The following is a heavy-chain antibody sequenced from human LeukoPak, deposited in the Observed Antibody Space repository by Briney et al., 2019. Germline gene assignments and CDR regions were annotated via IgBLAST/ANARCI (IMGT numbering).Heavy chain of an antibody. CDR2: ITATSSST. V-gene: IGHV3-23*01. Sequence: GGSLRLSCAASGFTFSSYGMSWVRQAPGKGLEWVSAITATSSSTYDADSVQGRFTISRDNSKNTLYLQMNSLRAEDTAVYYCARPKDTGVVVVAAWDVWGKGTTVTISS. D-gene: IGHD2-15*01. J-gene: IGHJ6*04. CDR3: ARPKDTGVVVVAAWDV. CDR1: GFTFSSYG.